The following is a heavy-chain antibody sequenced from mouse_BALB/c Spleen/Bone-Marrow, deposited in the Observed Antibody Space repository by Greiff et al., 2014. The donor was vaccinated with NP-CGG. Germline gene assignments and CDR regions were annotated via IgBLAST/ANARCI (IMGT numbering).Heavy chain of an antibody. J-gene: IGHJ2*01. CDR1: GFSLTDYG. Sequence: QVQLKESGPGLVAPSQSLSITCTVSGFSLTDYGVSWIRQPPGKGLEWLGVIWGGGITYYNSPLKSRLSISRDNSKSQVFLKMYSLQTDDTAMYYCAKLNWDEGDYWGQGTTLTVSS. D-gene: IGHD4-1*01. CDR3: AKLNWDEGDY. V-gene: IGHV2-6-5*01. CDR2: IWGGGIT.